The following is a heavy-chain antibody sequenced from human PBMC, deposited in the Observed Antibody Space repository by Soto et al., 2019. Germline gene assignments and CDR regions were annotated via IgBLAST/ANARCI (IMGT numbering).Heavy chain of an antibody. D-gene: IGHD6-19*01. V-gene: IGHV1-8*01. CDR2: MNPNSGNT. CDR1: GYTFTCYD. Sequence: ASVKVSCKASGYTFTCYDINWVRQATGQGLEWMGWMNPNSGNTGYAQKFQGRVTMTRNTSISTAYMELSSLRSEDTAMYYCARDQGAVAGTFDYWGQGTLVTVSS. CDR3: ARDQGAVAGTFDY. J-gene: IGHJ4*02.